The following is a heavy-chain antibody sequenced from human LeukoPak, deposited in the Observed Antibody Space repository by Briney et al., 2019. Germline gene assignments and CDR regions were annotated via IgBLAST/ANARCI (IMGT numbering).Heavy chain of an antibody. J-gene: IGHJ5*02. CDR2: MNPNSGNA. CDR1: GGTFSSYA. Sequence: ASVKVSCKASGGTFSSYAINWVRQATGQGLEWMGWMNPNSGNAGYAQKFQGRVTMTRNTSISTAYMELSSLRSEDTAVYYCARGRLIPPYYDFWSGYYGTNWFDPWGQGTLVTVSS. CDR3: ARGRLIPPYYDFWSGYYGTNWFDP. V-gene: IGHV1-8*02. D-gene: IGHD3-3*01.